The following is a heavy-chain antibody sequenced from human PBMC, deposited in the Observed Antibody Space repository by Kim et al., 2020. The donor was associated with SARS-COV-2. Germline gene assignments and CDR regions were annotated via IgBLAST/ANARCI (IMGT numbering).Heavy chain of an antibody. CDR1: GFTFSSYG. CDR2: ISYDGSNK. V-gene: IGHV3-33*05. J-gene: IGHJ5*02. Sequence: GGSLRLSCAASGFTFSSYGMHWVRQAPGKGLEWVAVISYDGSNKYYADSVKGRFTISRDNSKNTLYLQMNSLRAEDTAVYYCAGGEIAVALRGFDPWGQGTLVTVSS. D-gene: IGHD6-19*01. CDR3: AGGEIAVALRGFDP.